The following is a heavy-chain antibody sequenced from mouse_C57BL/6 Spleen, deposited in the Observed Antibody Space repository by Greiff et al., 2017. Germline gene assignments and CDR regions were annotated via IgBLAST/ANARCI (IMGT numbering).Heavy chain of an antibody. CDR2: INPSTGGT. J-gene: IGHJ4*01. V-gene: IGHV1-42*01. CDR1: GYSFTGYY. CDR3: ARDDYEGRYYAMDY. D-gene: IGHD2-4*01. Sequence: VQLQQSGPELVKPGASVKISCKASGYSFTGYYMNWVKQSPEKSLEWIGEINPSTGGTTYNQKFKAKATLTVDKSSSTADMQLKSLTSEDSAVYYCARDDYEGRYYAMDYWGQGTSVTVSS.